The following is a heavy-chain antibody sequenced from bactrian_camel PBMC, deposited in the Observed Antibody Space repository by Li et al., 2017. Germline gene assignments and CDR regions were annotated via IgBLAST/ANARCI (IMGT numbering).Heavy chain of an antibody. V-gene: IGHV3S25*01. CDR3: ATDFRGSTTWYSDY. D-gene: IGHD2*01. J-gene: IGHJ4*01. Sequence: QLVESGGGLVQPGGSLRLSCAASGFTFSSYSMYWVRQAPGKGLEWVATINKGFGTTYYADSVKGRFNISRDNAKNTVNLQMNSLKPEDTAVYYCATDFRGSTTWYSDYWGQGTQVTVS. CDR1: GFTFSSYS. CDR2: INKGFGTT.